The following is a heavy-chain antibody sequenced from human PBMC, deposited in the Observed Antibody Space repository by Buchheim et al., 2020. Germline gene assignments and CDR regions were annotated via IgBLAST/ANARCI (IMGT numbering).Heavy chain of an antibody. Sequence: QVQLVESGGGVVQPGRSLTLSCVASGFTFSSYAMHWVRQAPGKGLEWVAVISYDARTKFYADSVKGRFTISRDSSENTLYLQMNSLRPDDTAVYYCARDGPDTIYWGQGTL. V-gene: IGHV3-30*03. CDR2: ISYDARTK. CDR1: GFTFSSYA. CDR3: ARDGPDTIY. D-gene: IGHD3-10*01. J-gene: IGHJ4*02.